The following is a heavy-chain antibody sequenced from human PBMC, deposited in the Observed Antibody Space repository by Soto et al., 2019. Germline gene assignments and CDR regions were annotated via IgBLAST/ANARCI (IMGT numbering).Heavy chain of an antibody. V-gene: IGHV3-11*01. CDR2: ISSSGSTI. Sequence: GGSLRLSCAASGFTFSDYYMSWIRQAPGKGLEWVSYISSSGSTIYYADSVKGRFTISRDNAKNSLYLQMNSLRAEDTAVYYCASARWGSYRYPPEVFDYWGQGTLVTVSS. D-gene: IGHD3-16*02. CDR1: GFTFSDYY. J-gene: IGHJ4*02. CDR3: ASARWGSYRYPPEVFDY.